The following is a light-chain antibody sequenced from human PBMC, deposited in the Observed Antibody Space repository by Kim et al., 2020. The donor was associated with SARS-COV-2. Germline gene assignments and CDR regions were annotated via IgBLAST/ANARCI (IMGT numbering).Light chain of an antibody. V-gene: IGKV3-20*01. Sequence: EIVLAQSPGTMSLSPGEGATLSCRASQSIDKRHLAWYRQKPGQPPSLLIYGASSRAPGLPDRFSGGGSGTDFTLTISNLEPEDFAVYYCQHYGSSPRYTFGQGTKLEI. CDR2: GAS. CDR1: QSIDKRH. J-gene: IGKJ2*01. CDR3: QHYGSSPRYT.